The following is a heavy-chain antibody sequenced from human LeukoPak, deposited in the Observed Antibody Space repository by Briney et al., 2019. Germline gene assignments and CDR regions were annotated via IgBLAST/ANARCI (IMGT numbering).Heavy chain of an antibody. CDR2: INPNSGGT. J-gene: IGHJ4*02. V-gene: IGHV1-2*02. Sequence: ASVKVSCKASGYTFSGYYMHWVRQAPGQGLEWMGWINPNSGGTNYAQKFQGRVTMTRDTSISTAFMELSRLTSDDTAVYYCARVKTMIIVVSLFDYWGQGTLVTVSS. CDR3: ARVKTMIIVVSLFDY. D-gene: IGHD3-22*01. CDR1: GYTFSGYY.